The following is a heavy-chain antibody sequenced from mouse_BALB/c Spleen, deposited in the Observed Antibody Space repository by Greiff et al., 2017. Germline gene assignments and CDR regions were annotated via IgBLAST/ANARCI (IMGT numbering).Heavy chain of an antibody. CDR3: ARDGDYDGERFAY. CDR2: ISYDGSN. CDR1: GYSITSGYY. D-gene: IGHD2-4*01. J-gene: IGHJ3*01. V-gene: IGHV3-6*02. Sequence: EVKLQESGPGLVKPSQSLSLTCSVTGYSITSGYYWNWIRQFPGNKLEWMGYISYDGSNNYNPSLKNRISITRDTSKNQFFLKLNSVTTEDTATYYCARDGDYDGERFAYWGQGTLVTVSA.